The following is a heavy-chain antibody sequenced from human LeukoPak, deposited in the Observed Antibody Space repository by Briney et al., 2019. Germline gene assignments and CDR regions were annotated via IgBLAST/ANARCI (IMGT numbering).Heavy chain of an antibody. V-gene: IGHV4-59*08. CDR2: IYYIGST. Sequence: PSETLSLTCTVSGGSISRYYWSWIRQPPGKGLEWIGYIYYIGSTNYNPPLKSRVTISVDTSKNQFSLKLSSVTAADTAVYYCARQRRGYYYGSGSYLYNWFDPWGQGTLVTVSS. D-gene: IGHD3-10*01. CDR1: GGSISRYY. J-gene: IGHJ5*02. CDR3: ARQRRGYYYGSGSYLYNWFDP.